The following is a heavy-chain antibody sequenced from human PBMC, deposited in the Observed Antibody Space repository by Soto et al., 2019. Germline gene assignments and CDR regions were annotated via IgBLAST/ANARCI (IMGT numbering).Heavy chain of an antibody. CDR1: GFTFSSYA. J-gene: IGHJ3*02. CDR2: ISGSGGST. V-gene: IGHV3-23*01. D-gene: IGHD4-17*01. CDR3: AKELEPYGDFFGDAFDI. Sequence: EVQLLESGGGLVQPGGSLRLSCAASGFTFSSYAMSWVRQAPGKGREWVSAISGSGGSTYYADSVKGRFTISRDNSKNTLYLQMNSLRAEDTAVYYCAKELEPYGDFFGDAFDIWGQGTMVTVSS.